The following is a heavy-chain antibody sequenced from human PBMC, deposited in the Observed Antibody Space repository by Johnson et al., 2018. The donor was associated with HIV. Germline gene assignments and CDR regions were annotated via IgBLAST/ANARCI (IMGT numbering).Heavy chain of an antibody. CDR3: AKDTLLESGFDI. Sequence: VQLVESGGGVVQPGRSLRLSCAASGFTFDDYAMHWVRQAPGKGLEWVSGISWNSGSIGYADSVKGRFTISRDNAKKSLYLQMNSLRAEDTALYYCAKDTLLESGFDIWGQGTMVTVSS. V-gene: IGHV3-9*01. D-gene: IGHD3-3*02. CDR2: ISWNSGSI. J-gene: IGHJ3*02. CDR1: GFTFDDYA.